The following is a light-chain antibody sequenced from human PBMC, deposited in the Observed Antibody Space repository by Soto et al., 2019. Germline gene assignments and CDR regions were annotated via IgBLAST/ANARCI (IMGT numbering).Light chain of an antibody. CDR2: GAS. J-gene: IGKJ5*01. CDR3: QQYNNWPLSIT. CDR1: QSVSSN. V-gene: IGKV3-15*01. Sequence: EIVMTQSPATLSVSPGERATLSCRASQSVSSNLAWYQQKPGQAPRLLIYGASTRATGIPARFSGSGSGTEFTLTLSSLQSEEFAGYYCQQYNNWPLSITFGQGTRLEIK.